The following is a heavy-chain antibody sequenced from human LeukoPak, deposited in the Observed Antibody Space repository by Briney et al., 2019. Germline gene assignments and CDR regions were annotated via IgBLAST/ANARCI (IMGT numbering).Heavy chain of an antibody. D-gene: IGHD2-2*03. J-gene: IGHJ4*02. V-gene: IGHV5-51*01. CDR1: GYSFTSYW. Sequence: GESLKISCKGSGYSFTSYWIGWVRQMPGKGLEWMGIIYPGDSDTRYSPSFQGQVTISADKSISTAYLQWGSLKASDTAMYYCARQDGYCSSTSCYAADYWGQGTLVTVSS. CDR2: IYPGDSDT. CDR3: ARQDGYCSSTSCYAADY.